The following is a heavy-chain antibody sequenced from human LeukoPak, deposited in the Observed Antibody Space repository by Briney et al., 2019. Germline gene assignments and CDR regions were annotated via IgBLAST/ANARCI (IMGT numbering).Heavy chain of an antibody. CDR1: GFTFSRYW. D-gene: IGHD2-8*02. Sequence: GGSLRLACAASGFTFSRYWMDCVRQAPGKGLVLDTRMNIEGNRTDYADCVNGRFTISRDNAKNTLYLQMNSLGAEDTAVYSCVSDFTGSDDYWGQGTLVTVSS. V-gene: IGHV3-74*01. CDR3: VSDFTGSDDY. CDR2: MNIEGNRT. J-gene: IGHJ4*02.